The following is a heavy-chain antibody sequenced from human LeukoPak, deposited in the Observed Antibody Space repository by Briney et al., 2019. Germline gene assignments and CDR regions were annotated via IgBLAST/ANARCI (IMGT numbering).Heavy chain of an antibody. Sequence: SETLSLTCSVSGDSISSSYWSWIRQPPGKGLEWIGNIYNSANTNYNPSLQSRVTMSVDTSKSQFSLQLTSVSAADTAVYYCARRFSSRSDGNGYYYGHGAFDVWGQGTLVTVSS. CDR1: GDSISSSY. D-gene: IGHD3-22*01. CDR3: ARRFSSRSDGNGYYYGHGAFDV. CDR2: IYNSANT. V-gene: IGHV4-59*08. J-gene: IGHJ3*01.